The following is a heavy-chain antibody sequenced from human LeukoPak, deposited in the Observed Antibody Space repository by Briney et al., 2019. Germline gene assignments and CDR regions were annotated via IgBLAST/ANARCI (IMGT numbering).Heavy chain of an antibody. D-gene: IGHD5-18*01. J-gene: IGHJ4*02. CDR1: GFTFSIYW. Sequence: GGSLRLSCAASGFTFSIYWMSWVRQAPGKGLEWVANIKHDGSEIHYVDSVKGRFTISRDNAKNSLYLQMNSLSAEDSAVYYCASDHHPFTAWGQGTLVTVSS. CDR2: IKHDGSEI. V-gene: IGHV3-7*04. CDR3: ASDHHPFTA.